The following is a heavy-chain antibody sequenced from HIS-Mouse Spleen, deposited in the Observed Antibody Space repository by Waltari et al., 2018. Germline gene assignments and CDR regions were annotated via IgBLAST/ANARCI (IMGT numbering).Heavy chain of an antibody. Sequence: QVQLQQWGAGLLKPSETLSLTCAVYGGSFSGYYWSWIRQPPGNGLEWIGEINHSGSTNYNPSLKSRVTISVDTSKNQFSLKLSSVTAADTAVYYCARAPPNWNDGGFDYWGQGTLVTVSS. CDR2: INHSGST. CDR3: ARAPPNWNDGGFDY. J-gene: IGHJ4*02. CDR1: GGSFSGYY. D-gene: IGHD1-20*01. V-gene: IGHV4-34*01.